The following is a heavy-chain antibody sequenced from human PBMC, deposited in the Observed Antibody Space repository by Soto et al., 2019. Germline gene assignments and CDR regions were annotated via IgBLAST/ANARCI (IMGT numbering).Heavy chain of an antibody. D-gene: IGHD6-19*01. J-gene: IGHJ6*03. CDR1: GFTFDDYG. Sequence: GGSLRLSCAASGFTFDDYGMSWVRQAPGKGLEWVSGINWNGGSTGYADSVKGRFTISRDNAKNSLYLQMNSLRAEDTALYHCARVRRSIAVAGPYPVYYYYMDVWGKGTTVTVSS. CDR2: INWNGGST. V-gene: IGHV3-20*01. CDR3: ARVRRSIAVAGPYPVYYYYMDV.